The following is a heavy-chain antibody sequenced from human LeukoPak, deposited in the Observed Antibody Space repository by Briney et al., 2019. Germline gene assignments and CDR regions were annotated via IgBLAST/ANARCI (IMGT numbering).Heavy chain of an antibody. CDR2: IYYSGST. D-gene: IGHD2-8*01. Sequence: PSQTLSLTCTVSGGSISSDGYYWSWIRQHPGKGLEWIGYIYYSGSTYYNPSLKSRVTISVDTSKNQFSLKLSSVTAADTAVYYCARVGVQSLAFDIWGQGTMVTVSS. CDR1: GGSISSDGYY. V-gene: IGHV4-31*03. J-gene: IGHJ3*02. CDR3: ARVGVQSLAFDI.